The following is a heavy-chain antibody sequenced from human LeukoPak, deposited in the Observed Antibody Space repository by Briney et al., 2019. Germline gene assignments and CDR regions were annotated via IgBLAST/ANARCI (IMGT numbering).Heavy chain of an antibody. J-gene: IGHJ4*02. CDR1: GFTFRNYW. V-gene: IGHV3-7*01. D-gene: IGHD6-25*01. CDR2: IKPDGSEK. Sequence: PGGSLRLPCAASGFTFRNYWMNWVRQAPGKGLEWVANIKPDGSEKYYVDSVKGRFTISRDNAKNSVYLQMSGLRAEDTAVYYCLASGGYWGQGTLVTVSS. CDR3: LASGGY.